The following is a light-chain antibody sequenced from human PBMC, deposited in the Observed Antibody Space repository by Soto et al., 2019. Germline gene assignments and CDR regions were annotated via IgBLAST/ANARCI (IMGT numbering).Light chain of an antibody. CDR3: QQYGNSAPNT. CDR1: QSVTSNY. V-gene: IGKV3-20*01. J-gene: IGKJ5*01. Sequence: EMVLTQSPGTLSLSPGERATLSCRASQSVTSNYLAWYQQKRGQAPRLLVYAAYSRATGLPDGFSGSGSGTDFTLTISGLEPEDFAMYYCQQYGNSAPNTFGQGTRLEIE. CDR2: AAY.